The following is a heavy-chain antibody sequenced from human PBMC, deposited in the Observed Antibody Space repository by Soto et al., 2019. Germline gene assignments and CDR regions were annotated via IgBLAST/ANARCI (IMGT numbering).Heavy chain of an antibody. CDR3: ARGAPTVSWDYYYGMDV. V-gene: IGHV1-46*01. CDR2: INPSGGST. CDR1: GYTFTSYY. J-gene: IGHJ6*02. D-gene: IGHD4-4*01. Sequence: ASEKASCKASGYTFTSYYMHWVRQAPGQGLEWMGIINPSGGSTSYAQKFQGRVTMTRDTSTSTVYMELSSLRSEDTAVYYCARGAPTVSWDYYYGMDVWGQGTTVTVSS.